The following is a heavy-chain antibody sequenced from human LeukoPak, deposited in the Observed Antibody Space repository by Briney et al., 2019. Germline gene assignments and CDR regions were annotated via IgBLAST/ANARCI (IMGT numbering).Heavy chain of an antibody. V-gene: IGHV3-23*01. CDR3: AKDPGPITYSSGWYPNY. CDR1: GFTFSIYA. D-gene: IGHD6-19*01. CDR2: ITAGGTTT. J-gene: IGHJ4*02. Sequence: GGSLRLSCAASGFTFSIYAMSWVRQSPGKGLEWVSSITAGGTTTYYEDSVKGRFTISRDNSKNTLYLQMNSLRAEDTAVYYCAKDPGPITYSSGWYPNYWGQGTLVTVSS.